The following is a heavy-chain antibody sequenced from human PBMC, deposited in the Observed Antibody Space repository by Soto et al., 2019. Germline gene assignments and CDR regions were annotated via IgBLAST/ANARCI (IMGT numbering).Heavy chain of an antibody. Sequence: GGSLRLSCPASGFTFSNSCMSWVRQAPGKGLEWVGRIKSKTDGGTTDYAAPVKGRFTISRDDSKNTLYLQMNSLKTEDTAVYYCTTEMTTVSDAFDIWGQGTMVTVSS. CDR2: IKSKTDGGTT. CDR3: TTEMTTVSDAFDI. CDR1: GFTFSNSC. J-gene: IGHJ3*02. V-gene: IGHV3-15*01. D-gene: IGHD4-17*01.